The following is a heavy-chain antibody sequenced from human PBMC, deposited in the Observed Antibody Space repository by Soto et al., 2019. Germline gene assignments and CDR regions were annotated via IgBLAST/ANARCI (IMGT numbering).Heavy chain of an antibody. V-gene: IGHV1-2*04. D-gene: IGHD5-12*01. J-gene: IGHJ4*02. CDR2: INPNSGGT. CDR3: ARSGFSGYDWEYYFDY. CDR1: GYGFTGDY. Sequence: GASVEVSWKACGYGFTGDYRRWVRHAPGQGLEWMGWINPNSGGTNYAQKFQGWVTMTRDTSISTAYMELSRLRSDDTAVYYCARSGFSGYDWEYYFDYWGQGTLVTVSS.